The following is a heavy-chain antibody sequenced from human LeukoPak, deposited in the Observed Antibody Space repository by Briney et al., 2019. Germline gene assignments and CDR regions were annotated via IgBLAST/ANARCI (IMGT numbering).Heavy chain of an antibody. J-gene: IGHJ4*02. CDR1: GFTFSTFW. CDR3: ARGGTFVSDY. V-gene: IGHV3-7*01. D-gene: IGHD1-1*01. Sequence: GGSLGLSCAASGFTFSTFWMSWVRQAPGKGLEWVANIKEDGSEKYYVDSMKGRFTVSRDNAKNSLYLQMDSLRADDTAVYYCARGGTFVSDYWGQGTLVTVSS. CDR2: IKEDGSEK.